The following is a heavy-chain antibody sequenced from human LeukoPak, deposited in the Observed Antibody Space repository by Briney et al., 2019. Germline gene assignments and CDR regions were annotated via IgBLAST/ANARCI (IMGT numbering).Heavy chain of an antibody. J-gene: IGHJ3*02. CDR2: IYYSGST. D-gene: IGHD3-3*01. Sequence: SETLSLTCTVSGGSISSYYWSWIRQPPGKGLEWIGYIYYSGSTNYNPSLKSRVTVSVDTSKNQFSLKLSSVTAADTAVYYCARETTIFVEDDAFDIWGQGTMVTVSS. V-gene: IGHV4-59*01. CDR1: GGSISSYY. CDR3: ARETTIFVEDDAFDI.